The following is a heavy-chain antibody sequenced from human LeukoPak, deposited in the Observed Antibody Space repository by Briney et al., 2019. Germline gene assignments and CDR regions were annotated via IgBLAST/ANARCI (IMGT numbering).Heavy chain of an antibody. CDR2: IYYSGST. CDR3: ARESGDSSGYLYYFDY. D-gene: IGHD3-22*01. CDR1: GGSISSYY. V-gene: IGHV4-59*01. J-gene: IGHJ4*02. Sequence: SETLSLTCTVSGGSISSYYWSWIRQPPGKGLEWIGYIYYSGSTNYNPSLKSRVTISVDTSKNQFSLKLSSVTAADTAVYYCARESGDSSGYLYYFDYWGQGTLVTVSS.